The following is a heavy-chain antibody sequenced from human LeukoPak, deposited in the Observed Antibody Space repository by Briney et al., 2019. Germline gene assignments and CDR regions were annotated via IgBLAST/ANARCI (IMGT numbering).Heavy chain of an antibody. D-gene: IGHD6-13*01. CDR3: ARVEAAAGTLDY. V-gene: IGHV4-4*02. CDR1: GGSISSSNW. Sequence: ASETLSLTCAVSGGSISSSNWWSWVRPPPGKGLEWIGEIYHSGSTNYDPSLKSRVTISVDKSKNQFSLKLSSVTAADTAVYYCARVEAAAGTLDYWGQGTLVTVSS. J-gene: IGHJ4*02. CDR2: IYHSGST.